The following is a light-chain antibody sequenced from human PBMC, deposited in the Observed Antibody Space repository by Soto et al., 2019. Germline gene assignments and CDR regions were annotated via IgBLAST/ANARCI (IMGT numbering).Light chain of an antibody. CDR2: AAS. Sequence: DLQLTQSPSSLSASVGDKVTITCRASQSIRSYLNWVQQKPGKAPKLLIYAASRLQSGVPSRFSGSRSGTDFTLTISSLQPEEFATDDCQQSYSRVTVGQGTKVDIK. J-gene: IGKJ1*01. CDR1: QSIRSY. CDR3: QQSYSRVT. V-gene: IGKV1-39*01.